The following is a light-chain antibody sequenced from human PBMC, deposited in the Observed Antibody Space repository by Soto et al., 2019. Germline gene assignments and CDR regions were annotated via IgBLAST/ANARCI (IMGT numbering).Light chain of an antibody. Sequence: EIVLTQSPGTLSLSPGGRSTLSCRSSQSVSRRLAWYQQRPGQSPRLLISGASMRASGVPVRFIGSGSGTDLTLTITRLEPEDFAVYYCQQYGGSPLTFGLGTRLEIK. CDR3: QQYGGSPLT. V-gene: IGKV3-20*01. J-gene: IGKJ5*01. CDR2: GAS. CDR1: QSVSRR.